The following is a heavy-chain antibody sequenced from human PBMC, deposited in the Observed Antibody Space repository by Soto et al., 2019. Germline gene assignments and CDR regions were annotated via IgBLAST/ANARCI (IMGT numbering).Heavy chain of an antibody. CDR3: ATEGNCGGGYCYNN. D-gene: IGHD2-21*02. V-gene: IGHV1-69*04. CDR2: IIPILDIA. CDR1: GGTFSSNT. J-gene: IGHJ4*02. Sequence: ASVKVSCKASGGTFSSNTITWVRQAPGQGLEWMGRIIPILDIANYARQFQGRVAITVDKSTNTAYMELSGLKYEDTAIYYCATEGNCGGGYCYNNWGQGTLVTVSS.